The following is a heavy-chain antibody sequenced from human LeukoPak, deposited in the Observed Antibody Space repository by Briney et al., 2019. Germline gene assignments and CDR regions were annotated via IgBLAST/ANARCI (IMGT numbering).Heavy chain of an antibody. CDR2: ISSSSSYI. CDR3: ARDSSGWQEYYFDY. D-gene: IGHD6-19*01. Sequence: GGSLRLSCAASGFTFSSYSMNWVRQAPGKGLEWVSSISSSSSYIYYADSVKGRFTISRDNAKNSLYLQMNSLRAEDTAVYYCARDSSGWQEYYFDYWGQGTLVTVSS. CDR1: GFTFSSYS. J-gene: IGHJ4*02. V-gene: IGHV3-21*01.